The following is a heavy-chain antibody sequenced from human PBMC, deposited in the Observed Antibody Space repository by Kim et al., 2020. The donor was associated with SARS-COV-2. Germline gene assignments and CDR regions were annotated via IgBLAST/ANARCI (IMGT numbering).Heavy chain of an antibody. V-gene: IGHV4-34*01. J-gene: IGHJ4*02. CDR1: GGSFSGYY. D-gene: IGHD1-1*01. CDR2: INHSGST. CDR3: ARWADHDYYFDY. Sequence: SETLSLTCAVYGGSFSGYYWSWIRQPPGKGLEWIGEINHSGSTNYNPSLKSRVTISVDTSKNQFSLKLSSVTAADTAVYYCARWADHDYYFDYWGQGTLVTVSS.